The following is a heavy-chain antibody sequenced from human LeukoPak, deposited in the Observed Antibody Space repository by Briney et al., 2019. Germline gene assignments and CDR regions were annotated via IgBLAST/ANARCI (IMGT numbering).Heavy chain of an antibody. Sequence: GESLKISCKGSGYSFNTYWLGWVRQIPGKGLEWMGIIYPGDSDTRYSPSFQGQVTMSADKSSSTAYLQWSSLKASDTAMYYCARHHSGWSQAGYWGQGTLVTVSS. J-gene: IGHJ4*02. CDR2: IYPGDSDT. V-gene: IGHV5-51*01. CDR3: ARHHSGWSQAGY. CDR1: GYSFNTYW. D-gene: IGHD6-19*01.